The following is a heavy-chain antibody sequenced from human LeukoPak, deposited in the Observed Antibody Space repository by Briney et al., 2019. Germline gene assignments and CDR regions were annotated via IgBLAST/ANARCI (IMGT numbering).Heavy chain of an antibody. CDR1: GGSISSSSYY. J-gene: IGHJ4*02. CDR3: AGLIGEWFGDIFYFDY. D-gene: IGHD3-10*01. Sequence: PSETLSLTCTVSGGSISSSSYYWGWIRQPPGKGLEWIGSIYYSGSTYYNPSLKSRVTISVDTSKNQFSLKLSSVTAADTAVYYCAGLIGEWFGDIFYFDYWGQGTLVTVSS. V-gene: IGHV4-39*01. CDR2: IYYSGST.